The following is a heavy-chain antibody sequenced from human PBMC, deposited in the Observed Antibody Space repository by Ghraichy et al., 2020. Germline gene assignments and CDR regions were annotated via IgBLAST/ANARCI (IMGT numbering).Heavy chain of an antibody. CDR2: IFSNYEK. CDR3: ARIPYGSGTSLPYMDV. D-gene: IGHD3-10*01. V-gene: IGHV2-26*01. CDR1: GFSLSDAGVG. J-gene: IGHJ6*03. Sequence: SGPTLVKPTEALTLTCTVSGFSLSDAGVGVSWIRQPPGKALEWLAHIFSNYEKSYRTSLRSRLTISKDTSKSQVVLTLTNMDPVDRATFYCARIPYGSGTSLPYMDVWGKGTTVTVSS.